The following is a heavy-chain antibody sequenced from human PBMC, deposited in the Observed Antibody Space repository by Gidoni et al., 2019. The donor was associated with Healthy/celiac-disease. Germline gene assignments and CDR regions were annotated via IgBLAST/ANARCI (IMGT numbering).Heavy chain of an antibody. D-gene: IGHD3-10*01. J-gene: IGHJ6*03. CDR1: GGILSRYT. CDR2: IITILSKT. V-gene: IGHV1-69*02. Sequence: VQLVQSGAEVKKPGSSVNVSCKASGGILSRYTISWVRQAPGQGLEWMGRIITILSKTNYAQKVQGRFTITADKSKNSPYMEMSSLRAEDTAVYYCARYHGSGTPAHRKYMDVWGKGTTVTVSS. CDR3: ARYHGSGTPAHRKYMDV.